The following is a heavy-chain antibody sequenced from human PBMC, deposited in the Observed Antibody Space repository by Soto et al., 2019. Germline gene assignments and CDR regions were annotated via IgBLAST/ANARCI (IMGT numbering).Heavy chain of an antibody. CDR1: RETFNCYS. J-gene: IGHJ4*02. CDR2: VNPIVSMS. D-gene: IGHD3-10*01. Sequence: QVQLVQSGAEVKRPGSSVKVSCKASRETFNCYSINWVRQAHGLGLEWMGRVNPIVSMSNYAQKFQGRVTMTADKSTSTAYLELSSLRSEDTDIYYCASSYGSGYRALDYWGQGALVTVSS. CDR3: ASSYGSGYRALDY. V-gene: IGHV1-69*02.